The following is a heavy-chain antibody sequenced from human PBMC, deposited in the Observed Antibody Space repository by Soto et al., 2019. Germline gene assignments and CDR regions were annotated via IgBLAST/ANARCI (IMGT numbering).Heavy chain of an antibody. D-gene: IGHD2-15*01. J-gene: IGHJ3*02. CDR3: AKDRGCSGGSCLGTDAFDI. Sequence: EAQLLESGGGLVQPGGSLRLSCAASGFTFSSYAMSWVRQAPGKGLEWVSAISGSGGSTYYADSVKGRFTISRDNSKNTLYLQMNSLRAEDTAVYYCAKDRGCSGGSCLGTDAFDIWGQGTMVTVSS. CDR2: ISGSGGST. V-gene: IGHV3-23*01. CDR1: GFTFSSYA.